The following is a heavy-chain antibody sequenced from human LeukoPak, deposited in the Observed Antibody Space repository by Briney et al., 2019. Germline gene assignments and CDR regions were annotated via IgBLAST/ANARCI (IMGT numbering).Heavy chain of an antibody. V-gene: IGHV3-23*01. CDR2: VSGSGGST. CDR1: RFTFSGYA. CDR3: AKEETAGSLQWFFDL. D-gene: IGHD3-10*01. Sequence: GGSLRLSCAASRFTFSGYAMIWVRQAPGKGLEWVSAVSGSGGSTFYADSVKGRFTISRDNSKNTLYLQMNSLRVDDTAIYYCAKEETAGSLQWFFDLWGRGTLVTVSS. J-gene: IGHJ2*01.